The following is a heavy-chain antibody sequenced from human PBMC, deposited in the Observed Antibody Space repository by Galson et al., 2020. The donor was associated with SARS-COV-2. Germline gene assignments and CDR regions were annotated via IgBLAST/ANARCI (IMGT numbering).Heavy chain of an antibody. CDR3: AKHNDFSFDW. D-gene: IGHD2-21*02. J-gene: IGHJ4*02. V-gene: IGHV4-4*02. CDR1: GVSSSSFSW. CDR2: IDQRGST. Sequence: SQTLSLTCGVPGVSSSSFSWWSWVRQPPGKGLEWIGQIDQRGSTSYSPSLKSRVTFSVDTSKNQLSLKLNSVTDADTAVYYCAKHNDFSFDWWGQGTLVTVSS.